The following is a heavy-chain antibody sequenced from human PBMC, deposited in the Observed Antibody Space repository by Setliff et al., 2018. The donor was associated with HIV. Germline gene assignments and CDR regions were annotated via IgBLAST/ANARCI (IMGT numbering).Heavy chain of an antibody. CDR2: FDPEDADT. D-gene: IGHD2-21*02. CDR1: GNILTELS. Sequence: ASVKVSCKVSGNILTELSIHWVRQAPGKGLEWMGGFDPEDADTIYAQKFQARVTITTDESTNTAYMELTSLRSDDSAVYFCARGLRARPRLRGFYHYGMDVWGQGTTVTVSS. CDR3: ARGLRARPRLRGFYHYGMDV. J-gene: IGHJ6*02. V-gene: IGHV1-24*01.